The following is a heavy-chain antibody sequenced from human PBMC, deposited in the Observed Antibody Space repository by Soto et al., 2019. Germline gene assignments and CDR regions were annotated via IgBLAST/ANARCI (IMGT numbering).Heavy chain of an antibody. V-gene: IGHV3-23*01. CDR2: VSGSCGST. J-gene: IGHJ2*01. D-gene: IGHD3-16*01. Sequence: RWISKTPGKRLEWVSAVSGSCGSTYYADSVKGRFTISRDNSKNALYRQMNSLRAEDTSFYACANTRLMISVTAFRRNGTFD. CDR3: ANTRLMISVTAFRRNGTFD.